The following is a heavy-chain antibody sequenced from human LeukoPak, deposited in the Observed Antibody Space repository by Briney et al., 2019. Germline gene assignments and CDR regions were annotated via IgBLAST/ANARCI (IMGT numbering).Heavy chain of an antibody. Sequence: SETLSLTCTVSGGSISSYYWSWIRQPPGKGLEWLGYIYYSGSTNYNPSLKSRVTISVDTSKNQFSLKLSSVTAADTAVYYCARVRYYDSSGLDYWGQGTLVTVSS. CDR3: ARVRYYDSSGLDY. V-gene: IGHV4-59*08. J-gene: IGHJ4*02. CDR2: IYYSGST. CDR1: GGSISSYY. D-gene: IGHD3-22*01.